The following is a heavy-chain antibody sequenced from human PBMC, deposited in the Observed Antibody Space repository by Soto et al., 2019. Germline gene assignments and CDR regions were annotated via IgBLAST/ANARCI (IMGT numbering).Heavy chain of an antibody. D-gene: IGHD3-22*01. J-gene: IGHJ1*01. CDR3: ASPRNYDSSGYYWDFQH. V-gene: IGHV1-69*02. CDR2: VNPILSMS. Sequence: ASVKVSCKASGDTFSFYTINWVRQAPGLGLEWMGRVNPILSMSNYAQKFQGRVTMTADKSTSTAYMELSSLRSEDTAVYYCASPRNYDSSGYYWDFQHWGQGTLVTVSS. CDR1: GDTFSFYT.